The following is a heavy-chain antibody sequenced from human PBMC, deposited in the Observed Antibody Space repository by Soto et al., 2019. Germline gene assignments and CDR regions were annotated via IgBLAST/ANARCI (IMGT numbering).Heavy chain of an antibody. J-gene: IGHJ4*02. D-gene: IGHD3-22*01. V-gene: IGHV1-69*02. CDR2: IIPILGIA. CDR1: GGTFSSYT. Sequence: SVKVSCKASGGTFSSYTISWVRQAPGQGLEWMGRIIPILGIANYAQKFQGRVTITRDTSTSTAYMELSSLRSEDTAVYYCARFSGDYYDKSGYSAWAYWGRGTLVTVSS. CDR3: ARFSGDYYDKSGYSAWAY.